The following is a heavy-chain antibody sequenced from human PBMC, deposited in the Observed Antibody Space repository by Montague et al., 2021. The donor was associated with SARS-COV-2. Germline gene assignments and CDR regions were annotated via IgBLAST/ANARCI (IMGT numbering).Heavy chain of an antibody. J-gene: IGHJ4*02. D-gene: IGHD6-19*01. V-gene: IGHV4-61*02. CDR3: ARDIAVAGLFDY. Sequence: TLSLTCTVSGGSNSSGSYYWSWIRQPAGKGLEWIGRISISGSTNYNPSLKSRVTISVDTSKNQFSLKLSSVTAADTAVYYCARDIAVAGLFDYWGQGTLVTVSS. CDR2: ISISGST. CDR1: GGSNSSGSYY.